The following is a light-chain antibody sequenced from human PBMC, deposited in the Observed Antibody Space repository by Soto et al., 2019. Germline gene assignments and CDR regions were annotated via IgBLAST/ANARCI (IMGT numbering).Light chain of an antibody. CDR3: QQYNDWWT. CDR1: QSVSSN. CDR2: GAS. V-gene: IGKV3-15*01. J-gene: IGKJ1*01. Sequence: EIVITQFPATLAVSPGERATLSCRASQSVSSNLAWYQQRPGQAPRLLIYGASTRATGIPARFSGSGSGTEFTLTISSLQSEDFAVYYCQQYNDWWTLGQGTKVDIK.